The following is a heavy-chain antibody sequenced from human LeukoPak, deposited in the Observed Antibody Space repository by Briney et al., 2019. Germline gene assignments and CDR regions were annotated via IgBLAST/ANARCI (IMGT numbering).Heavy chain of an antibody. CDR1: GFTFSNYA. J-gene: IGHJ4*02. CDR3: AKEAPYYYDSSFVAPDY. CDR2: ISGSGGST. D-gene: IGHD3-22*01. V-gene: IGHV3-23*01. Sequence: PGGSLRLSCAASGFTFSNYAMSWVRQAPGKGLEWVSAISGSGGSTYYADSVKGRFTISRDNSKNTLYLQMNSLRAEDTAVYYCAKEAPYYYDSSFVAPDYWGQGTLVTVSS.